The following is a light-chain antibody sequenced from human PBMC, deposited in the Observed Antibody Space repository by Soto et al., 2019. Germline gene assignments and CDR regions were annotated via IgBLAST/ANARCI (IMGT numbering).Light chain of an antibody. J-gene: IGLJ1*01. Sequence: QSALTQPPSASGSPGQSVTISCTGTSRDVGNYNYVSWYQQHPGKAPKLIIYEVSYRPSGVPDRFSGSKSGNTASLTVSGLQAEDEADYYCNSYGGRNNYVFGTGTKVTVL. CDR2: EVS. CDR3: NSYGGRNNYV. CDR1: SRDVGNYNY. V-gene: IGLV2-8*01.